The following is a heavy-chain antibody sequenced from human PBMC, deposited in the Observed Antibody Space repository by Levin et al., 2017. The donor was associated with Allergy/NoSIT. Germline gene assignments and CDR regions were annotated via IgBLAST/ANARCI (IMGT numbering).Heavy chain of an antibody. D-gene: IGHD6-13*01. V-gene: IGHV2-5*02. CDR2: IYWDDDK. CDR1: GFSLSTSGVG. Sequence: SGPTLVKPTQTLTLTCTFSGFSLSTSGVGVGWIRQPPGKALEWLALIYWDDDKRYSPSLKSRLTITKDTSKNQVVLTMTNMDPVDTATYYCAHTFLIAAAGTWFDPWGQGTLVTVSS. CDR3: AHTFLIAAAGTWFDP. J-gene: IGHJ5*02.